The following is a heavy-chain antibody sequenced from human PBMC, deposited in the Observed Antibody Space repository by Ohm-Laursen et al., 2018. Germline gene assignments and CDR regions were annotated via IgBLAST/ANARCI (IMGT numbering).Heavy chain of an antibody. J-gene: IGHJ5*02. CDR1: GLTFSSYA. V-gene: IGHV3-23*01. Sequence: SLRLSCAAPGLTFSSYAMSWVRQAPGKGLEWVSASGGNGDGTYYADSVKGRFTISRDNSKNTLYLQMNGLRTEDTAVYYCAKHGRGVGATNWFDPWGQGTLVTVSS. CDR3: AKHGRGVGATNWFDP. CDR2: SGGNGDGT. D-gene: IGHD1-26*01.